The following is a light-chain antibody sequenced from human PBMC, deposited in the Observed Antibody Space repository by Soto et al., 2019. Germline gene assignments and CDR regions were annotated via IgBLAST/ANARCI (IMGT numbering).Light chain of an antibody. CDR2: LEGSGSY. Sequence: QLVLTQSSSASASLGSSVKLTCTLSSGHSSYIIAWHQRQPGKAPRYLMKLEGSGSYNKGSGVPDRFSGSSSGADRYLTISNLQSEDEADYYCETWDSNSWVFGGGTKLTVL. V-gene: IGLV4-60*03. J-gene: IGLJ3*02. CDR3: ETWDSNSWV. CDR1: SGHSSYI.